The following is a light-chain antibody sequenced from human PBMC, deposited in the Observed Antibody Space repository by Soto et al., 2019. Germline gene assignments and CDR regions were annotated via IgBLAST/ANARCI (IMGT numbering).Light chain of an antibody. CDR2: LEGSGSY. CDR1: SGHSSYI. V-gene: IGLV4-60*02. J-gene: IGLJ2*01. CDR3: ETWDSNTYVV. Sequence: QPVLTQSSSASASQGSSVKLTCTLSSGHSSYIIAWHQQQPGKAPRYLMKLEGSGSYNKGSGVPDRFSGSSSGADRYLTISNLQLEDEADSYCETWDSNTYVVFGGGTKLTVL.